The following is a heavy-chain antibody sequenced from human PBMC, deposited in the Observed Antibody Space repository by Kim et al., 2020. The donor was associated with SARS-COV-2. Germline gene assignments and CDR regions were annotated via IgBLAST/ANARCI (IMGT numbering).Heavy chain of an antibody. CDR2: IYHSGST. Sequence: SETLSLTCTVSGGSISSYYWNWIRQPPRRGLEWVWYIYHSGSTNYNPSLRSRVTMSVDTSKNQVSMKLSSVTAADTAKYYCSRRDGGSSLKYCYFDLWGRGTLVTVSS. CDR3: SRRDGGSSLKYCYFDL. J-gene: IGHJ2*01. D-gene: IGHD6-13*01. CDR1: GGSISSYY. V-gene: IGHV4-59*08.